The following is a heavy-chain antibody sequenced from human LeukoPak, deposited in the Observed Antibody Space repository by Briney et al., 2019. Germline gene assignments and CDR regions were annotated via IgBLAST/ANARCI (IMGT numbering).Heavy chain of an antibody. V-gene: IGHV1-18*01. CDR2: ISAYNGNT. Sequence: ASVKVSCKASGYTFTSYGISWVRQAPGQGLEWMGWISAYNGNTNYAQKFQGRVTMTTDTSTRTAYMELRSLRSDDTAVYYCARDAGSIVGATNDFDYWGQGTLVTVSS. D-gene: IGHD1-26*01. CDR1: GYTFTSYG. J-gene: IGHJ4*02. CDR3: ARDAGSIVGATNDFDY.